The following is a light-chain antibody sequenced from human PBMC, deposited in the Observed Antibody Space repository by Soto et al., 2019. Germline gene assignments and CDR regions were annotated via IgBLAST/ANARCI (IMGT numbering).Light chain of an antibody. CDR1: QSVSSN. J-gene: IGKJ4*01. Sequence: EIVMTQSPVTLSVSPGDRATLSCRASQSVSSNLAWYQQKPGQAPRLLISGASTRATSIPPRFSGSGSWTEFTLTISSLQSEDFAVYYCQQYNNWPLTFGGGTKVEIK. CDR3: QQYNNWPLT. CDR2: GAS. V-gene: IGKV3-15*01.